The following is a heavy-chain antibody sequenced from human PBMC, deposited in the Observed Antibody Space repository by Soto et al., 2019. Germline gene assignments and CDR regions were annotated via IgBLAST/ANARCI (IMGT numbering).Heavy chain of an antibody. J-gene: IGHJ5*02. Sequence: SETLSLTCTVSGGSISSYYWSWIRQPPGKGLEWIGYIYYSGSTNYNPSLKSRVTISVDTSKNQFSLKLSSVTAADTAVYYCARVQGYCSSTSCRPPTGWFDPWGQGTLVTVSS. CDR2: IYYSGST. CDR3: ARVQGYCSSTSCRPPTGWFDP. CDR1: GGSISSYY. D-gene: IGHD2-2*01. V-gene: IGHV4-59*01.